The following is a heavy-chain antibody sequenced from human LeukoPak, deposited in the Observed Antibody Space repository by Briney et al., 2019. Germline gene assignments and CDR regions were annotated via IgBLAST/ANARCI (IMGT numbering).Heavy chain of an antibody. CDR3: AKSKEWELGSFDY. J-gene: IGHJ4*02. Sequence: GGSLRLSCAASGFTFSSYGMHWVRQAPGKGLEWVALIQFDGSNRYYADSVKGRFTISRDISKNTLYLQMNRLRVEDTAVYYCAKSKEWELGSFDYWGQGTLVTVSS. D-gene: IGHD1-26*01. V-gene: IGHV3-30*02. CDR1: GFTFSSYG. CDR2: IQFDGSNR.